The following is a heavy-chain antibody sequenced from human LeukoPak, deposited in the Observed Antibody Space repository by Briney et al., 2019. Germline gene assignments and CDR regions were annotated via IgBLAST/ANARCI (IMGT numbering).Heavy chain of an antibody. J-gene: IGHJ4*02. CDR1: GGSISSYY. D-gene: IGHD6-19*01. CDR2: IYYSGST. CDR3: ARMSSGSDY. Sequence: PSGTLSLTCTVSGGSISSYYWSWIRQPPGKGLEWIGYIYYSGSTNYNPSLKSRVTISVDTSKNQFSLKLSSVTAADTAVYYCARMSSGSDYWGQGTLVTVSS. V-gene: IGHV4-59*01.